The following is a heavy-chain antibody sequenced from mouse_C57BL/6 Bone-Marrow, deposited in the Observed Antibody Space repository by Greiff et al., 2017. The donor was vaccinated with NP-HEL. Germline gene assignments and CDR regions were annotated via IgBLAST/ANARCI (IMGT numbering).Heavy chain of an antibody. CDR2: IDPSDSYT. CDR3: AREDYYGSSYLYAMDY. D-gene: IGHD1-1*01. Sequence: VQLQQPGAELVMPGASVKLSCKASGYTFTSYWMHWVKQRPGQGLEWIGEIDPSDSYTNYNQKFKGKSTLTVDKSSSTAYMQLSSLTSEDSAVYYCAREDYYGSSYLYAMDYWGQGTSVTVSS. CDR1: GYTFTSYW. J-gene: IGHJ4*01. V-gene: IGHV1-69*01.